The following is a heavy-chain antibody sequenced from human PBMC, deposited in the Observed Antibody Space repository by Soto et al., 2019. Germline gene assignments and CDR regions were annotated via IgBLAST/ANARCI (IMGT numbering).Heavy chain of an antibody. CDR1: GGSIISYY. J-gene: IGHJ4*02. CDR2: IYYSGST. V-gene: IGHV4-59*01. Sequence: SETLSLTCTVSGGSIISYYCSWIRQPPGKGLEWIVYIYYSGSTNYNPSLKSRVTISVDTSKNQFSLKLSSVTAADTAVYYCARGGSYYDYWGQGTLVTVSS. CDR3: ARGGSYYDY. D-gene: IGHD1-26*01.